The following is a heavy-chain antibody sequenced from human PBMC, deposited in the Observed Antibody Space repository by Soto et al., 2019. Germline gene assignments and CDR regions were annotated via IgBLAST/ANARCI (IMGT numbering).Heavy chain of an antibody. Sequence: VQLVQSGAEVKSPGASVKVSCRSSGYSFTTYGFSWVRQAPGRGLEWMGYISGYGGITHYAEKFRGRVIMTTDTSTTTAYLDLRSLRSKDPAVYYCATFYTGTGSYYRFDSWGQGTLVTVSS. CDR2: ISGYGGIT. CDR3: ATFYTGTGSYYRFDS. V-gene: IGHV1-18*01. CDR1: GYSFTTYG. J-gene: IGHJ4*02. D-gene: IGHD3-10*01.